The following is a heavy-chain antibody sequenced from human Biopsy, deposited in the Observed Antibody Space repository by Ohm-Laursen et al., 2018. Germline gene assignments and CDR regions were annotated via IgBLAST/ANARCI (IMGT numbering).Heavy chain of an antibody. CDR2: NIPILGTG. D-gene: IGHD3-9*01. V-gene: IGHV1-69*06. CDR1: GGTFSNYG. CDR3: ATKLTGYFHH. J-gene: IGHJ1*01. Sequence: SVKVSCNAPGGTFSNYGVNWVRQAPGQGLEWLGGNIPILGTGNYAQKFQDRVTVAADTSTGTATMELRSLRSDDTAVYYCATKLTGYFHHWGQGTLVIASS.